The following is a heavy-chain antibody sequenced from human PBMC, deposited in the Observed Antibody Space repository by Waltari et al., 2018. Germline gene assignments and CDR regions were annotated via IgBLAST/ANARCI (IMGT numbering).Heavy chain of an antibody. CDR1: GGSISSGNYY. D-gene: IGHD6-13*01. J-gene: IGHJ3*02. V-gene: IGHV4-61*09. Sequence: QVLLQESGPGLVKPSQTLSLTCTVSGGSISSGNYYWNWIRQPAGKGLEWIGYLFDGVRTNYNPSLKSRVIMSLDTSKNQFSLNLTSVTAADTAVYYCARDEFGIAADAFDIWGQGTMVTVSS. CDR3: ARDEFGIAADAFDI. CDR2: LFDGVRT.